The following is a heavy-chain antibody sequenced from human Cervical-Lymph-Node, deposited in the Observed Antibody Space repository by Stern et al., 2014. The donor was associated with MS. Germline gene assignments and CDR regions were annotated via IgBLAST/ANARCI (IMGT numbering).Heavy chain of an antibody. J-gene: IGHJ6*02. CDR3: ARDGLVYGMDV. CDR2: IYYSGST. D-gene: IGHD5-12*01. V-gene: IGHV4-61*01. Sequence: QLQLHESGHGLVKPSETLSLTCTVSGGSGSGGRYYWSSIRQPPGKGLEWIGYIYYSGSTNYNPSLKSRVTISVDTSKNQFSLKLSSVTAADTAVYYCARDGLVYGMDVWGQGTTVTVSS. CDR1: GGSGSGGRYY.